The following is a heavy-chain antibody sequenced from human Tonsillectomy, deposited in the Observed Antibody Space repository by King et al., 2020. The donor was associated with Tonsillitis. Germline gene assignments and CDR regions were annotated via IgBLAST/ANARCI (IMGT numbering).Heavy chain of an antibody. CDR2: ARSKGYGGAT. CDR3: AREYYDFSSGQTFDAFDF. J-gene: IGHJ3*01. V-gene: IGHV3-49*04. D-gene: IGHD3-3*01. CDR1: GFSFGDYA. Sequence: ESGGGLVQPGRSLRLSCTASGFSFGDYAMSWVRQAPGKGLEWGGCARSKGYGGATEFAASVKGRFTISRDDSKNIAYLQMNSLKTEDTAVYFCAREYYDFSSGQTFDAFDFWGQGTVVTVSS.